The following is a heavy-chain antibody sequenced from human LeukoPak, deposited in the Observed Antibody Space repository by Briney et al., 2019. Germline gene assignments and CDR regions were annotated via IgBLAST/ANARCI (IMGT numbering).Heavy chain of an antibody. CDR3: ARTSIAAAGAEYWFDP. CDR2: IIPIFGTA. J-gene: IGHJ5*02. D-gene: IGHD6-13*01. CDR1: VGTFSSYA. V-gene: IGHV1-69*06. Sequence: SVKVSCKASVGTFSSYAISWVRQAPGQGLEWMGGIIPIFGTANYAQKFQGRVTITADKSTSTAYMELSSLRSEDTAVYYCARTSIAAAGAEYWFDPWGQGTLVTVSS.